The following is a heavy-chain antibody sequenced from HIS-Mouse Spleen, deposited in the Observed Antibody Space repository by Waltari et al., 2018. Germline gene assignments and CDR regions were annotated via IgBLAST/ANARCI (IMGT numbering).Heavy chain of an antibody. J-gene: IGHJ3*02. CDR3: AREFGLLPPISSRDYDAFDI. D-gene: IGHD3-10*01. CDR1: GGSISSSCYY. V-gene: IGHV4-39*07. Sequence: QLQLQESGPGLVKPSETLSLTCTVSGGSISSSCYYWGWIRQPPGQGLEWIGSIYYSGSTYYNPSLKSRVTISVDTSKNQFSLKLSSVTAADTAVYYCAREFGLLPPISSRDYDAFDIWGQGTMVTVSS. CDR2: IYYSGST.